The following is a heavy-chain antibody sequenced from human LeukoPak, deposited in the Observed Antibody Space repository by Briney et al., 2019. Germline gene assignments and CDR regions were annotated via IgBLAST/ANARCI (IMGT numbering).Heavy chain of an antibody. V-gene: IGHV3-21*04. CDR3: AKSGHSPAAIRGWYYYYYMDV. Sequence: NPGGSLRLSCAASGFTFSSYNMNWVRQAPGKGLEWVSSISSSSTYIYYADSVKGRLTISRDNAKNSLYLQMNSLRAEDTAVYYCAKSGHSPAAIRGWYYYYYMDVWGKGTTVTISS. CDR1: GFTFSSYN. CDR2: ISSSSTYI. J-gene: IGHJ6*03. D-gene: IGHD2-2*02.